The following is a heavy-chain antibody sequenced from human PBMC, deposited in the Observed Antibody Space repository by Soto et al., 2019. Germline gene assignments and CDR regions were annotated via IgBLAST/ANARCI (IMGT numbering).Heavy chain of an antibody. V-gene: IGHV3-23*01. CDR3: AKDRSSTSCYAFDY. CDR2: INSRGGST. Sequence: GGSLRLSCAASGFTFSSYAMSLVRQAPGKGLEWVSAINSRGGSTYYADSVKGRFTISRDSSKNTLYLQMNSLRAEDTAVYYCAKDRSSTSCYAFDYWGQGTLVTVSS. J-gene: IGHJ4*02. CDR1: GFTFSSYA. D-gene: IGHD2-2*01.